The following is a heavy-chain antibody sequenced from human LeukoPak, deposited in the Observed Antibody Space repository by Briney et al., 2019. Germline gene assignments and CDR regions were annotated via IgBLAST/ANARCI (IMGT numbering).Heavy chain of an antibody. V-gene: IGHV4-59*01. CDR1: GGSISSYY. Sequence: SETLSLTCTVSGGSISSYYWSWIRQPPGKGLELIGYIYYSGTTNYNPSLKSRVTISVDTSKNQFSLKLSSVTAADTAVYYCTRGSIAYYYMDVWGKGTTVTISS. CDR3: TRGSIAYYYMDV. D-gene: IGHD3-22*01. CDR2: IYYSGTT. J-gene: IGHJ6*03.